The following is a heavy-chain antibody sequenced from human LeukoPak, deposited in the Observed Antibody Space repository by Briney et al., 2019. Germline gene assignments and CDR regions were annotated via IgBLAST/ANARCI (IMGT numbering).Heavy chain of an antibody. CDR2: ISWNSGSI. V-gene: IGHV3-9*01. CDR1: GFTFDDYA. J-gene: IGHJ5*02. Sequence: GGSLRLSCAASGFTFDDYAMHWVRQAPGKGLEGVSGISWNSGSIGYADSVKGRFTISRDNAKNSLYLQMNSLRAENTALYYCARDSPHRRLDPWGQGTLVTVSS. CDR3: ARDSPHRRLDP.